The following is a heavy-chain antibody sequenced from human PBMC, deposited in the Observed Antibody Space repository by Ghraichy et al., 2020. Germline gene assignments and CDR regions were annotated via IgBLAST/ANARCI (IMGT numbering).Heavy chain of an antibody. Sequence: GGSLRLSCAASGFTFSSYAMSWVRQAPGKGLEWVSAISGSGGSTYYADSVKGRFTISRDNSKNTLYLQMNSLRAEDTAVYYCAIYSSGERKPTPEDYWGQGTLVTVSS. V-gene: IGHV3-23*01. CDR2: ISGSGGST. CDR3: AIYSSGERKPTPEDY. J-gene: IGHJ4*02. D-gene: IGHD6-19*01. CDR1: GFTFSSYA.